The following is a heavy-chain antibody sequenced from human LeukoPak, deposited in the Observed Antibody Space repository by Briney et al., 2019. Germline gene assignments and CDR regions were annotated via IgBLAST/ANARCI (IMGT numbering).Heavy chain of an antibody. D-gene: IGHD1-26*01. CDR2: INHDGSEE. CDR1: GLSSSSYW. Sequence: GGSLRLSCAASGLSSSSYWMSWVRQAPGKGLEWVANINHDGSEENYVDSAKGRFTISRDGAKNSVSLQMNSLRDEDTAVYYCAIAVGWELGYWGQGTLVTVSS. V-gene: IGHV3-7*01. J-gene: IGHJ4*02. CDR3: AIAVGWELGY.